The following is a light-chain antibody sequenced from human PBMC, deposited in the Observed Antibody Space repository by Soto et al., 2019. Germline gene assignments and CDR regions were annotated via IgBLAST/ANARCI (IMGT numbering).Light chain of an antibody. CDR3: QRYGTSLPLT. Sequence: EIVLTQSPGTLSLSPGDRATLSCRASQSVSSNYLAWYQQKPGQAPRLLIYGASSRATGIPDRFSGSGSGTDFTLTISRLEPEDFAVYYCQRYGTSLPLTFGGVTKVDIK. V-gene: IGKV3-20*01. CDR1: QSVSSNY. CDR2: GAS. J-gene: IGKJ4*01.